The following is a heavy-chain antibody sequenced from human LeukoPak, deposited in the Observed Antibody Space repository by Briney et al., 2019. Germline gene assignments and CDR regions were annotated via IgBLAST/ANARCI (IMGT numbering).Heavy chain of an antibody. Sequence: PGGSLRLSCAASGFSFSGYSMNWVRQAPGKGLEWVSSISSTSSYIYYADSMKGRFTISRDNAKNSLYLQMNSLKAGDTAVYYCARDYDILTGANIDVWGQGTTVTVSS. CDR2: ISSTSSYI. CDR1: GFSFSGYS. V-gene: IGHV3-21*01. J-gene: IGHJ6*02. CDR3: ARDYDILTGANIDV. D-gene: IGHD3-9*01.